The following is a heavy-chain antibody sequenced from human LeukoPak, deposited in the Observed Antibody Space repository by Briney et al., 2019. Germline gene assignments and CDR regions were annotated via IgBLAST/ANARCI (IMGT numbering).Heavy chain of an antibody. D-gene: IGHD3-9*01. CDR1: GGTFSSYA. J-gene: IGHJ4*02. CDR3: ARDHALRYFDWLGSYYFDY. V-gene: IGHV1-69*06. CDR2: IIPIFGTA. Sequence: ASVKVSCKASGGTFSSYAISWVRQAPGQGLEWMGGIIPIFGTANYAQKFQGRVTITADKSTSTAYMELSSLRSEDTAVYYCARDHALRYFDWLGSYYFDYWGQGTLVTVSS.